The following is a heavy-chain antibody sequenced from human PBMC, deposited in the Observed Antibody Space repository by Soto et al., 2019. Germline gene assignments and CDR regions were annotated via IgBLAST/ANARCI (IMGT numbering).Heavy chain of an antibody. D-gene: IGHD7-27*01. CDR3: ARVNWADAFDI. V-gene: IGHV4-59*01. Sequence: TLSLTCTVSGGSISSYYWSWIRQPPGKGLEWIGYIYYSGSTNYNPSLKSRVTISVDTSKNQFSLKLSSVTAADTAVYYCARVNWADAFDIWGQGTMVTVSS. CDR2: IYYSGST. J-gene: IGHJ3*02. CDR1: GGSISSYY.